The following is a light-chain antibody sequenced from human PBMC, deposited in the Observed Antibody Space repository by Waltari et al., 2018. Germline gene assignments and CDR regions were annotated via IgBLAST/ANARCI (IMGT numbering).Light chain of an antibody. CDR1: ILRTYY. CDR2: GKN. CDR3: SSRELSGHVV. J-gene: IGLJ2*01. V-gene: IGLV3-19*01. Sequence: SSDLTQAPDVSVALGQTVRITCQGDILRTYYGNWGRQKPGQAPELVIYGKNNRPSGIPDRFSASSSENTASLIITGAQAEDEADYYCSSRELSGHVVFGGGTRLTVL.